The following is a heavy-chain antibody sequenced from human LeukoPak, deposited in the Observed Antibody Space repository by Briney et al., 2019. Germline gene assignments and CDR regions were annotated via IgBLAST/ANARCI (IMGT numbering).Heavy chain of an antibody. CDR3: ARERTYYYGSGRNWFDP. D-gene: IGHD3-10*01. J-gene: IGHJ5*02. CDR2: INHSGST. Sequence: SETLSPTCAVYGGSFSGYYWSWIRQPPGKGLEWIGEINHSGSTNYNPSLKSRVTISVDTSKNQFSLKLSSVTAADTAVYYCARERTYYYGSGRNWFDPWGQGTLVTVSS. CDR1: GGSFSGYY. V-gene: IGHV4-34*01.